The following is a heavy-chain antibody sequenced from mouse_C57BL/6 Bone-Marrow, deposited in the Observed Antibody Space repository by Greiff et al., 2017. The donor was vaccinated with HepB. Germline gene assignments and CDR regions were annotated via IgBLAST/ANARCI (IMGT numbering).Heavy chain of an antibody. D-gene: IGHD1-1*02. CDR2: IYPGGGYT. V-gene: IGHV1-63*01. CDR3: ARRGSYGPYAMDY. CDR1: GYTFTNYW. J-gene: IGHJ4*01. Sequence: QVQLQQSGAELVRPGTSVKMSCKASGYTFTNYWIGWAKQRPGHGLEWIGDIYPGGGYTNYNEKFKGKATLTADKSSSTAYMQFSSLTSEDSAIYYCARRGSYGPYAMDYWGQGTSVTVSS.